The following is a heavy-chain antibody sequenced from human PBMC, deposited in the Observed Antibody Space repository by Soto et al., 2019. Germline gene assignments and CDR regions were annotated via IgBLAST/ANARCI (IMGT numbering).Heavy chain of an antibody. J-gene: IGHJ4*02. CDR3: ARDYARGWCQF. CDR1: VFSCSNSG. D-gene: IGHD2-8*02. CDR2: ISFDGDK. V-gene: IGHV3-30*03. Sequence: WGSLRLSCTASVFSCSNSGIQWFRQTPGKGLEWVALISFDGDKYYVDSVKGRFTISRDNPTNTVYLQMNRLRPEDTGVYYCARDYARGWCQFWGQGTLVTVSS.